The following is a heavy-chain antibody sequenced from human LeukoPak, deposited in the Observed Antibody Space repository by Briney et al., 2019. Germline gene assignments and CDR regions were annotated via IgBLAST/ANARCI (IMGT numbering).Heavy chain of an antibody. D-gene: IGHD4-17*01. CDR2: ISYDGSNK. Sequence: GGSLRLSCAASGFTFSGYDMDWVRQAPGKGLEWAAVISYDGSNKYYADSVKGRFIISRDNSKSTLYLQMNSLRAEDTAVYYCARETVTGTHYYFDYWGQGTLVTVSS. V-gene: IGHV3-30-3*01. J-gene: IGHJ4*02. CDR3: ARETVTGTHYYFDY. CDR1: GFTFSGYD.